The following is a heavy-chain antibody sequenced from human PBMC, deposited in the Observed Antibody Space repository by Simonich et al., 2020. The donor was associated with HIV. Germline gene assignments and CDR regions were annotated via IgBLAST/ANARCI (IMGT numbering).Heavy chain of an antibody. V-gene: IGHV3-9*03. CDR1: GFTFVGNA. D-gene: IGHD6-6*01. Sequence: EVQLVESGGGLVQLGRSLRLSCAASGFTFVGNAMLWVRQAPGKGLEWVSGISWNSGSIGYADSVKGRFTISRDNAKNSLYLQMNSLRAEDMALYYCAKDRYSSSSGSFDYWGQGTLVTVSS. CDR2: ISWNSGSI. J-gene: IGHJ4*02. CDR3: AKDRYSSSSGSFDY.